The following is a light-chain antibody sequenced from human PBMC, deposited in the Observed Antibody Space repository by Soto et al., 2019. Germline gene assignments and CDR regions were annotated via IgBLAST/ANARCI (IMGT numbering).Light chain of an antibody. V-gene: IGLV1-44*01. CDR2: SNN. CDR1: SSNIGSNT. CDR3: AAWDDSLNGWV. J-gene: IGLJ3*02. Sequence: QSVLTQPPSASGTPGQRVTISCSGSSSNIGSNTVNWYQQLPGTAPKLLIYSNNQRPSGVPDRFSGSMSGTSASLAISGLQSEDEADYYCAAWDDSLNGWVFGGGTKRTVL.